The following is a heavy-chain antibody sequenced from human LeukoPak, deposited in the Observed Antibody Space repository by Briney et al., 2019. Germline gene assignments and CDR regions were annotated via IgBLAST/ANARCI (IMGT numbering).Heavy chain of an antibody. CDR3: ARRSSNYAVVDP. V-gene: IGHV4-38-2*01. CDR1: GYYISSAYY. Sequence: PSETLSLTCAVYGYYISSAYYWGWIRQPPGKGLEWIGSIYHSGSTYYNPSLKSRVTISVDTSKNQFSLKLSSVTAADTAVYYCARRSSNYAVVDPWGQGTLVTVSS. CDR2: IYHSGST. J-gene: IGHJ5*02. D-gene: IGHD6-13*01.